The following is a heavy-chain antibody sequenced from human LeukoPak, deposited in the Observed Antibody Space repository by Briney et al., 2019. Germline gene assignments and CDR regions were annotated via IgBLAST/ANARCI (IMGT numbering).Heavy chain of an antibody. CDR3: AKDRKLGPADYYFDW. D-gene: IGHD7-27*01. CDR1: GFTFTRYG. V-gene: IGHV3-30*18. CDR2: ISSDGRDK. Sequence: PGGSLRLSCVASGFTFTRYGMHWVRQAPGKGLEWLAVISSDGRDKHHADSVKGRFTISRDNSKNTLFLQVNSLRPEYTAVYYCAKDRKLGPADYYFDWWGQGTLVTVSS. J-gene: IGHJ4*02.